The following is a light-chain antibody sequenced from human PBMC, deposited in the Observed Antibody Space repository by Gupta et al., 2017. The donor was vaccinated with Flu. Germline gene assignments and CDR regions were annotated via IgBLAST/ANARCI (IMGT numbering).Light chain of an antibody. V-gene: IGLV2-14*01. CDR2: GVT. CDR3: GSGISSTTLV. Sequence: QSALTQPASVSGSPGQSITISCTGTSSDIGSYNYASWYQQHPGQAPKLLIYGVTNRPSGVSDRFSASKSGDTASLTISGLQAEDEADYYCGSGISSTTLVFGGGTKLTVL. J-gene: IGLJ2*01. CDR1: SSDIGSYNY.